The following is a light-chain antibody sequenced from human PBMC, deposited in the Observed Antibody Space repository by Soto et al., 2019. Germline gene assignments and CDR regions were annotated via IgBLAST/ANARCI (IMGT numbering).Light chain of an antibody. V-gene: IGKV3-15*01. CDR1: QSVSSN. CDR2: DVS. Sequence: IVMTQSPATLSVSPGERATLSCRASQSVSSNLAWYQQKSGQSPRLLIYDVSTRATGVPARFSGTGSETDFTLTISGLQSEDSAVYFCQQYNNWPFSFGQGTRLEIK. CDR3: QQYNNWPFS. J-gene: IGKJ5*01.